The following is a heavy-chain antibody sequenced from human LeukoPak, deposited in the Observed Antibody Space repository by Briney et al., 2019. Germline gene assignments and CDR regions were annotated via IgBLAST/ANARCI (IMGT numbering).Heavy chain of an antibody. D-gene: IGHD1-26*01. CDR1: GGSISSYY. CDR3: ARDGSPGSGSYYSVAFDI. J-gene: IGHJ3*02. CDR2: IHYSGST. V-gene: IGHV4-59*12. Sequence: SETLSLTCTVSGGSISSYYWSWIRQPPGKGLEWIGYIHYSGSTNYNPSLKSRVTISVDTSKNQFSLKLSSVTAADTAVYYCARDGSPGSGSYYSVAFDIWGQGTMVTVSS.